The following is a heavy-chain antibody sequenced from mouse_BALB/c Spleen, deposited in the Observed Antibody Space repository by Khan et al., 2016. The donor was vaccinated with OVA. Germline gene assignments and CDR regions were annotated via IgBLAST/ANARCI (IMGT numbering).Heavy chain of an antibody. CDR1: GYSFSRSW. J-gene: IGHJ3*01. Sequence: QVQLMESGAELVRPGSSVKISCKASGYSFSRSWMNWVRQRPGQGLEWIGQSYPGNGDTNYNEKFKGKATLTADKSCSTAYMQINSLTSEDTAVYFCASWGGDGLTYWGQGTLVTVSA. V-gene: IGHV1-80*01. CDR2: SYPGNGDT. CDR3: ASWGGDGLTY. D-gene: IGHD1-2*01.